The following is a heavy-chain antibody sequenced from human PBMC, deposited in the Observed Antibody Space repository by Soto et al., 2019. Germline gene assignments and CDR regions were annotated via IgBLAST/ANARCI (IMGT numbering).Heavy chain of an antibody. CDR3: ARDEGGYDILTGYYKAPHFDF. Sequence: ATAKVRCKASGYAVADFYKTWVRQAPGQGLEWMGAISPHNFNTNYAQKFRGSVTLTTEKSTNTAYMDLRSLTSDDTAVYYCARDEGGYDILTGYYKAPHFDFWGQGGPVTVSS. CDR2: ISPHNFNT. D-gene: IGHD3-9*01. V-gene: IGHV1-18*01. CDR1: GYAVADFY. J-gene: IGHJ4*02.